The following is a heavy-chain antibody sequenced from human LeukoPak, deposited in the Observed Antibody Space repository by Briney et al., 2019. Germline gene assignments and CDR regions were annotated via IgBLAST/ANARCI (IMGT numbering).Heavy chain of an antibody. J-gene: IGHJ1*01. Sequence: ASVKVSCKASGGTFTSYAISWVRQAPGQGLEWMGRIIPILGIANYAQKFQGRVTITADKSTSTAYMELSSLRSEDTAVYYCARDARYYYDSSGPALRGYFQHWGQGTLVTVSS. CDR1: GGTFTSYA. CDR2: IIPILGIA. CDR3: ARDARYYYDSSGPALRGYFQH. D-gene: IGHD3-22*01. V-gene: IGHV1-69*04.